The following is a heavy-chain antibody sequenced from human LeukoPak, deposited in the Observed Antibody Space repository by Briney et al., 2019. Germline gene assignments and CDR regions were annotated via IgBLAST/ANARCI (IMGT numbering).Heavy chain of an antibody. D-gene: IGHD3-22*01. CDR1: GFTFSSYS. J-gene: IGHJ6*03. CDR2: ISSNSSTI. CDR3: ARDMETYYYDSSVYMDV. V-gene: IGHV3-48*01. Sequence: GGSLRLSCAASGFTFSSYSMNWVRQAPGKGLEWVSYISSNSSTIYYADSVKGRFTISRDNAKNSLYLQMNSLRAEDTAVYYCARDMETYYYDSSVYMDVWGKGTTVTVSS.